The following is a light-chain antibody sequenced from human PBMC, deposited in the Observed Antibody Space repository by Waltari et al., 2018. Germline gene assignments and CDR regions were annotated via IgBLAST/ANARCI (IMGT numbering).Light chain of an antibody. CDR1: QTINNW. CDR3: QQYSSYSGT. V-gene: IGKV1-5*03. J-gene: IGKJ2*01. CDR2: KAS. Sequence: DIQMTQSPSTLSASVGDRVTSTCRASQTINNWLAWYQQKSGKAPKLLIHKASTLHSGVPSRFSGSGSGTEFTLTISSLQPDDFATYYCQQYSSYSGTFGQGTKVDIK.